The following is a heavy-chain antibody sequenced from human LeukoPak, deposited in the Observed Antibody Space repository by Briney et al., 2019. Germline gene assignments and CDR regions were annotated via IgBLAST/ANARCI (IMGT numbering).Heavy chain of an antibody. CDR3: AKGAALGSYSPFDD. CDR1: GFTLSSYG. V-gene: IGHV3-30*18. Sequence: GGSLRLSCAASGFTLSSYGMHWVRQAPGKGLEWVAVISYDGSNKYYADSVKGRFTISRDNSKNTLYLQMSSLRAEDTAVYYCAKGAALGSYSPFDDWGQGTLVTVSS. J-gene: IGHJ4*02. D-gene: IGHD3-10*01. CDR2: ISYDGSNK.